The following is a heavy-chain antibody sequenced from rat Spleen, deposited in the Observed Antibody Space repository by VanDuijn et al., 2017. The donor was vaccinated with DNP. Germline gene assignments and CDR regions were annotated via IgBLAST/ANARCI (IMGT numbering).Heavy chain of an antibody. D-gene: IGHD1-11*01. CDR1: GFNFNDNW. CDR2: INKDSTTI. CDR3: AKGPNYGGDSDYFDY. V-gene: IGHV4-2*01. J-gene: IGHJ2*01. Sequence: EVKLVESGGGLVQPGRSLKISCAASGFNFNDNWMGWVRQAPGKGLEWIGQINKDSTTISFTPSLKDKFTISRSNAQNTLFLQMSKLGSADTAIYYCAKGPNYGGDSDYFDYWGQGVMVTVSS.